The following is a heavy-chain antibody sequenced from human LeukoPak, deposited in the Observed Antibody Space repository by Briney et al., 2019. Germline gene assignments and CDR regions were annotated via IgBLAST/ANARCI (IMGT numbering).Heavy chain of an antibody. V-gene: IGHV4-39*01. Sequence: SETLSLTCTVSGGSISSSSYYWGWIRQPPGKGLEWIGSIYYSGSTYYNPSLKSRVTISVDTSENQFSLKLSSVTAADTAVYYCASVYSNFYYWGQGTLVTVSS. D-gene: IGHD4-11*01. CDR2: IYYSGST. J-gene: IGHJ4*02. CDR3: ASVYSNFYY. CDR1: GGSISSSSYY.